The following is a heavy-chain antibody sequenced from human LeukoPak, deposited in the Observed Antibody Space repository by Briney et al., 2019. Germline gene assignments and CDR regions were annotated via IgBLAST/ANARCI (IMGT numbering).Heavy chain of an antibody. V-gene: IGHV3-74*01. CDR3: TTHKGGGTFSDH. CDR2: MNSDGSST. J-gene: IGHJ4*02. Sequence: GGSLRLSCAGSGFTFSRSWMHWVRQAPGKGLVWVSRMNSDGSSTSYADSVKGRFTISRDNAKNTLYLQMNSLKTEDTGVYYCTTHKGGGTFSDHWGQGTLVTVSS. CDR1: GFTFSRSW. D-gene: IGHD1-26*01.